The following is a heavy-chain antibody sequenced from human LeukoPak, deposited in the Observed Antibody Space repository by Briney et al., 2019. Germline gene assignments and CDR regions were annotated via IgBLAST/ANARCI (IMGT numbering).Heavy chain of an antibody. J-gene: IGHJ4*02. CDR3: AKQRGTLPNYFDY. CDR1: GFTFSTYA. V-gene: IGHV3-23*01. CDR2: ISGSGGST. D-gene: IGHD6-25*01. Sequence: GGSLRLSCAASGFTFSTYAVNWVRQAPGKGLEWVSTISGSGGSTYYADSVKGRFTISRDNSKNTLYLQMNSLRAEDTAVYYCAKQRGTLPNYFDYWGQGTLVTVSS.